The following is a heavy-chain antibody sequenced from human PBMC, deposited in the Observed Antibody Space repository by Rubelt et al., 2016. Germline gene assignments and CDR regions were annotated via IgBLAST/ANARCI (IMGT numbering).Heavy chain of an antibody. Sequence: GGSLRLSCAASGFIFSSYAMSWVRQAPGKGLEWVSVVSASGSGTFYADSVKGRFTISRDNSKNTLYLQMNSLRTEDTAVYYCAKDGSPWGQGTLVTVSS. CDR2: VSASGSGT. CDR1: GFIFSSYA. J-gene: IGHJ5*02. CDR3: AKDGSP. V-gene: IGHV3-23*01.